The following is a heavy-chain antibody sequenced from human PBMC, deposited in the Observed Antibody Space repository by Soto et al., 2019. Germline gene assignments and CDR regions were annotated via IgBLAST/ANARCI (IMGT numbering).Heavy chain of an antibody. Sequence: PSETLSLTCSVSGGSIDRTGYFRSWIRQPPGQGLEWIGYIYYGGTTFYNPSLKSRSTLSLDTDENRFSLNLTSVTAADTAVYYCARARWLRRQEYYFVILCQGILVTVSS. CDR1: GGSIDRTGYF. CDR2: IYYGGTT. D-gene: IGHD2-15*01. CDR3: ARARWLRRQEYYFVI. J-gene: IGHJ4*02. V-gene: IGHV4-31*03.